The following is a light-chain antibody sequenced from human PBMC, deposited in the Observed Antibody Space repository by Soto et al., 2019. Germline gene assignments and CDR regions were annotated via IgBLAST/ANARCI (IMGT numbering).Light chain of an antibody. V-gene: IGLV2-14*01. CDR1: SRDVGAYNY. J-gene: IGLJ1*01. CDR3: SSHSNITPYV. Sequence: QSALTQPASVSGSPGQSITFSCTGTSRDVGAYNYVSWYQQHPGKAPKLMVYDVTNRPSGVSDRFSGSKSGNTASLTISGLQAEDEADYFCSSHSNITPYVFGTGTKVTVL. CDR2: DVT.